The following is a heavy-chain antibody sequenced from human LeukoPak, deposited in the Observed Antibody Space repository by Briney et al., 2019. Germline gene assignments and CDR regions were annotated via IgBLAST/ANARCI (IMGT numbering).Heavy chain of an antibody. J-gene: IGHJ6*03. V-gene: IGHV1-2*02. CDR1: GFTLSGHH. D-gene: IGHD1-26*01. Sequence: ASVKVSCKTSGFTLSGHHMHWVRQAPGQGLEWMGWINPKSGGTRYAQKFQGRVTMTRDTSISTAYMELSRLRSDDTAVYYCARAEGATRSRSYYYYYMDVWGKGTTVTVSS. CDR3: ARAEGATRSRSYYYYYMDV. CDR2: INPKSGGT.